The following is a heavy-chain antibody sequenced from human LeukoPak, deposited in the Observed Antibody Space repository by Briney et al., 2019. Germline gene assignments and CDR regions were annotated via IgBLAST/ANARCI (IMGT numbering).Heavy chain of an antibody. V-gene: IGHV3-21*01. CDR3: ARVTHCSGGSCYLAAFDI. D-gene: IGHD2-15*01. CDR2: ISSDSSYT. CDR1: GFTFSIYS. J-gene: IGHJ3*02. Sequence: GGSLRLSCAASGFTFSIYSMNWVRQAPGKGLEWVSSISSDSSYTDYADSLKGRFTISRDNANNSLYLQMNSLRAEDTAVYYCARVTHCSGGSCYLAAFDIWGQGTMVTVSS.